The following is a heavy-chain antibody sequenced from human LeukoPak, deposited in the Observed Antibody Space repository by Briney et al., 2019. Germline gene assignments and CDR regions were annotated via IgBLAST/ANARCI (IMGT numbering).Heavy chain of an antibody. CDR2: IYPGDSDT. CDR3: ARRFGRPFDY. CDR1: GYSFTTYW. J-gene: IGHJ4*02. Sequence: GESLKISCKGSGYSFTTYWIGWVRQMPGKGLEWMGTIYPGDSDTTYSPSFQGQVTISVDRSISTAYLQWSSLKASDTAMYYCARRFGRPFDYWGQGTLVTVSS. D-gene: IGHD3-10*01. V-gene: IGHV5-51*01.